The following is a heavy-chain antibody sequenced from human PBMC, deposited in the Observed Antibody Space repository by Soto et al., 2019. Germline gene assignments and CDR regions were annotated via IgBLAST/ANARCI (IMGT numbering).Heavy chain of an antibody. J-gene: IGHJ4*02. CDR2: ISSDGTNK. V-gene: IGHV3-30*04. D-gene: IGHD6-25*01. CDR3: VGAAMWTGKGFES. CDR1: GFTFSSYT. Sequence: QVQLVEAGGGVVQPGKSLRLSCAASGFTFSSYTMHWVRQAPGRGLQWVAVISSDGTNKYYADSVRSRFTISRENSNSTVYLQMNRLRGDDTPDYYCVGAAMWTGKGFESWGRGTLVTVSS.